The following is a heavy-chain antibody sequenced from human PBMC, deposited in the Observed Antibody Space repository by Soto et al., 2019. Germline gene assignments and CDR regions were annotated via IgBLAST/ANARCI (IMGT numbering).Heavy chain of an antibody. V-gene: IGHV3-30-3*01. J-gene: IGHJ6*02. CDR2: ISFDGSTE. CDR1: GFTFISYA. CDR3: ARSRHGSGSYTHFYSGLDV. Sequence: QVQLVESGGGVVQPGRSLRLSCAASGFTFISYAMHWVRQAPGKGLEWVAVISFDGSTEYYAASVKGRFTISRDNSKNTVYRQMNSLRSEDTAVYSCARSRHGSGSYTHFYSGLDVWGQGTPVTVSS. D-gene: IGHD3-10*01.